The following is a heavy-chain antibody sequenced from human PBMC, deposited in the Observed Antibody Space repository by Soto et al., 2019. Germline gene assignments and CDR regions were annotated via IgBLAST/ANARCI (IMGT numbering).Heavy chain of an antibody. CDR2: IYPGDSDT. CDR3: SRPLTTVAHPYSGMAV. CDR1: EYSFTNYW. V-gene: IGHV5-51*01. D-gene: IGHD4-17*01. J-gene: IGHJ6*02. Sequence: GESQKIRKNGSEYSFTNYWIGRVRQIPRKSLEWMGIIYPGDSDTRYSPSFQGQVTISADKSISTAYLQWSSLKASDTAMYYCSRPLTTVAHPYSGMAVWGQGTTVTVSS.